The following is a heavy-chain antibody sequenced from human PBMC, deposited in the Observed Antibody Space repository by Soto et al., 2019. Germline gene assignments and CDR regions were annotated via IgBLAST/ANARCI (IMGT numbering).Heavy chain of an antibody. CDR3: ARDLNLVGATGVDY. CDR2: ISSSSSYT. CDR1: GFTLSDYY. J-gene: IGHJ4*02. V-gene: IGHV3-11*06. D-gene: IGHD1-26*01. Sequence: GGSLRLSCAASGFTLSDYYMSWIRQAPGKGLEWVSYISSSSSYTNYADSVKGRFTISRDNAKNSLYLQMNSLRAEDTAVYYCARDLNLVGATGVDYWGQGTLVTVSS.